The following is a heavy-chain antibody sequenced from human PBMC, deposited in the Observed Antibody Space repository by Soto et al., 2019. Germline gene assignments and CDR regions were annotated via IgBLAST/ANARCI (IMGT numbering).Heavy chain of an antibody. Sequence: PSETLSLTCTVSGGSISSGGYYWSWIRQHPGKGLEWIGYIYYSGSTYYNPSLKSRVTISVDTSKNQFSLKLSSVTAADTAVYYCARYVTYYYDSSGYYYFDYWGQGTLVTVSS. V-gene: IGHV4-31*03. J-gene: IGHJ4*02. CDR1: GGSISSGGYY. CDR3: ARYVTYYYDSSGYYYFDY. CDR2: IYYSGST. D-gene: IGHD3-22*01.